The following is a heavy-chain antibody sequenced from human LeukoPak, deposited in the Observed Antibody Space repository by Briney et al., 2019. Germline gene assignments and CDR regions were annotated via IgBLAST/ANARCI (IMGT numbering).Heavy chain of an antibody. CDR3: ARGAPQEYCSGGSCPYFDY. CDR1: GYTFTSCD. J-gene: IGHJ4*02. V-gene: IGHV1-8*02. CDR2: INPNSGNT. Sequence: ASVKVSCKASGYTFTSCDINWVRQATGQGLEWMGWINPNSGNTSYAQKFQGRVTMTRNTSISTAYMEVSSLRSEDTAVYYCARGAPQEYCSGGSCPYFDYWGQGTLVTASS. D-gene: IGHD2-15*01.